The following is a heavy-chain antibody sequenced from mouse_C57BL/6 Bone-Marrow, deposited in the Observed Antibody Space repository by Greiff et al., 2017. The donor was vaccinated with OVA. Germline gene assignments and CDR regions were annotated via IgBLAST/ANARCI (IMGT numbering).Heavy chain of an antibody. CDR1: GYTFTSYG. CDR2: IYPRSGNT. Sequence: QVQLKQSGAELARPGASVKLSCKASGYTFTSYGISWVKQRTGQGLEWIGEIYPRSGNTYYNEKFKGKATLTADKSSSTAYMELRSLTSEDSAVYFCARSVYYGSPYFDVWGTGTTVTVSS. CDR3: ARSVYYGSPYFDV. D-gene: IGHD1-1*01. J-gene: IGHJ1*03. V-gene: IGHV1-81*01.